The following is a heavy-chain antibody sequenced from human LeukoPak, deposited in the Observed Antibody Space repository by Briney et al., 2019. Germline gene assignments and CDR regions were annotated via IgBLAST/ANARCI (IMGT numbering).Heavy chain of an antibody. J-gene: IGHJ4*02. CDR2: INPNSGGT. CDR1: AYTFTDYF. Sequence: ASVKVSCKASAYTFTDYFMYWVRQAPGQGLEWMGWINPNSGGTNYAQKFQGRVTMTRDTSISTAYMELSRLRSDDTAVYYCASPEAGGYWGQGTLVTVSS. V-gene: IGHV1-2*02. CDR3: ASPEAGGY.